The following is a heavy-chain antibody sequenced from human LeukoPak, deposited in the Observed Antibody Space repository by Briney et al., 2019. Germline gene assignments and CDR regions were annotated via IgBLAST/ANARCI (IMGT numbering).Heavy chain of an antibody. CDR3: ARDKRSQEWLVDYYYYGMDV. V-gene: IGHV3-48*04. CDR1: GFTFSSYS. D-gene: IGHD6-19*01. J-gene: IGHJ6*02. Sequence: GGSLRLSCAASGFTFSSYSMNWVRQAPGKGLEWVSYISSSSSTIYYADSVKGRFTISRDNAKNSLYLQMNSLRAEDTAVYYCARDKRSQEWLVDYYYYGMDVWGQGTTVTVSS. CDR2: ISSSSSTI.